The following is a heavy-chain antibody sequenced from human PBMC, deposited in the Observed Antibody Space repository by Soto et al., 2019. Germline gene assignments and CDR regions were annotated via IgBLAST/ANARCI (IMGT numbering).Heavy chain of an antibody. Sequence: ASVNVSCKASGYTFTGYYMHWVRQAPGQGLEWMGWINPNSGGTNYAQKFQGWVTMTRDTSISTAYMELSRLRSDDTAVYYCARGWQERTTVRVYYCYMDVWGKGTTVTVSS. CDR1: GYTFTGYY. J-gene: IGHJ6*03. CDR2: INPNSGGT. CDR3: ARGWQERTTVRVYYCYMDV. V-gene: IGHV1-2*04. D-gene: IGHD4-17*01.